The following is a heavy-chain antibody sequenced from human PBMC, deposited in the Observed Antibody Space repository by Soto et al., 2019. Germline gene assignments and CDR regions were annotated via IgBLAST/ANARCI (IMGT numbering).Heavy chain of an antibody. D-gene: IGHD6-13*01. CDR2: ISSSSSYI. CDR3: ATDLIAAAATSY. J-gene: IGHJ4*02. CDR1: GFTCSSYS. Sequence: GGSLRLSCAASGFTCSSYSMNWVRQAPGRGLEWVSSISSSSSYIYYADSVKGRFTISRDNAKNSLYLQMNSLRAEDTAVYYCATDLIAAAATSYWGQGTLVTVS. V-gene: IGHV3-21*01.